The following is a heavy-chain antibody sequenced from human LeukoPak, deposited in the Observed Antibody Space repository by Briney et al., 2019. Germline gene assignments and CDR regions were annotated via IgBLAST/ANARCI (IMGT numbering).Heavy chain of an antibody. Sequence: ASVKVSCKASGYTFTGYYMRWVRQAPGQGLEWMGWIDPNSGGTNYAQKFQGRVTMTRDTSISTAYMELSRLRSDDTAVYYCARDFLYYERGAYVYWGQGTLVTVSS. J-gene: IGHJ4*02. D-gene: IGHD3-22*01. CDR1: GYTFTGYY. CDR3: ARDFLYYERGAYVY. V-gene: IGHV1-2*02. CDR2: IDPNSGGT.